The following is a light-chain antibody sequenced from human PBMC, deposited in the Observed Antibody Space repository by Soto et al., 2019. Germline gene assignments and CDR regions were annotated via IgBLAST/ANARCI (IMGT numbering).Light chain of an antibody. CDR2: GAS. CDR1: QSVSSD. V-gene: IGKV3-15*01. Sequence: EIVMTQSPATLSVSPGERATLSCRASQSVSSDLAWYQQKPGQAPRLLIYGASTRATGIPATFSGSGSGTEFTPTISSLQSEDFAFYYCQQYNNWPPWTFGQGTKVDIK. J-gene: IGKJ1*01. CDR3: QQYNNWPPWT.